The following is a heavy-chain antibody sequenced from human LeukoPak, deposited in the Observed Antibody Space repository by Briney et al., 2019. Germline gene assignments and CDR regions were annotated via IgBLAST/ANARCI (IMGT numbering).Heavy chain of an antibody. CDR1: GFTFSDYY. CDR2: ISSSSSYI. J-gene: IGHJ4*02. V-gene: IGHV3-11*06. CDR3: ARDWPPPVAGTLDYFDY. D-gene: IGHD6-19*01. Sequence: GGSLRLSCAASGFTFSDYYMSWVRQAPGKGLEWVSSISSSSSYIYYADSVKGRFTISRDNAKNSLYLQMNSLRAEDTAVYYCARDWPPPVAGTLDYFDYWGQGTLVTVSS.